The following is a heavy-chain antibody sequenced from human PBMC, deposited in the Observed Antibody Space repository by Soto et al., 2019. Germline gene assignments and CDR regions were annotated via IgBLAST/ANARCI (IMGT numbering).Heavy chain of an antibody. CDR2: FDPEDGET. CDR3: ATGVRSSSWYDY. CDR1: GYTLTELS. D-gene: IGHD6-13*01. Sequence: ASVKVSCKVSGYTLTELSMHWVRQAPGKGLEWMGGFDPEDGETIYAQKFQGRVTMAEDTSTDTAYMELSSLRSEDTAVYYCATGVRSSSWYDYWGQGTLVTVSS. J-gene: IGHJ4*02. V-gene: IGHV1-24*01.